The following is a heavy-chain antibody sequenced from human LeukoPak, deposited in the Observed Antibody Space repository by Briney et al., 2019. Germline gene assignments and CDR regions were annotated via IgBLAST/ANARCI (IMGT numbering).Heavy chain of an antibody. D-gene: IGHD6-13*01. CDR3: ARDFGVQQLVRGYFDY. CDR1: GYTFTSYY. Sequence: ASVKVSCKASGYTFTSYYMHWVRQAPGQGLEWMGIINPSGGSTSYAQKFQGRVTMTRDTSTSTVYMELSSLRSEDTAVYYCARDFGVQQLVRGYFDYWGQGTLVTVSS. CDR2: INPSGGST. J-gene: IGHJ4*02. V-gene: IGHV1-46*01.